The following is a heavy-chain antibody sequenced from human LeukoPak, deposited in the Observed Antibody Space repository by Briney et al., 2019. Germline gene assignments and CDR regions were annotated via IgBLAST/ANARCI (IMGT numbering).Heavy chain of an antibody. CDR1: GFTFSSYG. CDR2: ISYDGSNK. D-gene: IGHD3-10*01. Sequence: GGSLRLSCAASGFTFSSYGMHWVRQAPGKGLEWVAVISYDGSNKYYADSVKGRFTISRDNSKNTLYLQMNSLRAEDTAVYYCAKEGGVLWSGSHFDYWGQGTLVTVSS. V-gene: IGHV3-30*18. CDR3: AKEGGVLWSGSHFDY. J-gene: IGHJ4*02.